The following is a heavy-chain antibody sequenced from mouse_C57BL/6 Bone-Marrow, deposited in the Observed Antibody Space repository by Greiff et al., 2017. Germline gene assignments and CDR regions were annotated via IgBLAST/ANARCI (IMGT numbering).Heavy chain of an antibody. V-gene: IGHV1-69*01. CDR3: AREREDSSGYYYAMDY. CDR1: GYTFTSYW. CDR2: IDPSDSYT. Sequence: QVQLQQSGAELVMPGASVKLSCKASGYTFTSYWMHWVKQRPGQGLEWIGEIDPSDSYTNYNQKFKGKSTLTVDKSSSTAYMQLSSLTSEDSAVYYCAREREDSSGYYYAMDYWGQGTSVTVSS. D-gene: IGHD3-2*02. J-gene: IGHJ4*01.